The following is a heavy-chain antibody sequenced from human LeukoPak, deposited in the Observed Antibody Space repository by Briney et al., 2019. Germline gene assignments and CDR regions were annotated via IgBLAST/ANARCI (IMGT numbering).Heavy chain of an antibody. CDR1: GYTFTSYY. CDR3: ARGFLEWLSPGTYNGFDP. V-gene: IGHV1-46*03. CDR2: INPSGGST. J-gene: IGHJ5*02. Sequence: ASVKVSCKASGYTFTSYYMHWVRQAPGQGLELMGIINPSGGSTSYAQKFQGRVTMTRDTSTSTVYMELSSLRSEDTAVYYCARGFLEWLSPGTYNGFDPWGQGTLVTVSS. D-gene: IGHD3-3*01.